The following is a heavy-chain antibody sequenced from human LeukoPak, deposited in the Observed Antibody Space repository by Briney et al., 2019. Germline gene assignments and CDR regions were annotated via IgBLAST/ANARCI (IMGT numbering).Heavy chain of an antibody. Sequence: GASVKVSCKASGGTSSSYAISWVRQAPGQGLEWMGGIIPIFGTANYAQKFQGRVTITTDESTSTAYMELSSLRSEDTAVYYCARGIVVTDYYYMDVWGKGTTVTVSS. CDR2: IIPIFGTA. D-gene: IGHD2-15*01. V-gene: IGHV1-69*05. J-gene: IGHJ6*03. CDR1: GGTSSSYA. CDR3: ARGIVVTDYYYMDV.